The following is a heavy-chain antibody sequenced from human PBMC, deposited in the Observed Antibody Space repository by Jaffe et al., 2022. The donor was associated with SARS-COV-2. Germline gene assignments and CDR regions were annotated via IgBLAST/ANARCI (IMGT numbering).Heavy chain of an antibody. CDR3: ARDRGLYSSSSHWFDP. D-gene: IGHD6-6*01. CDR1: GYTFTSYA. CDR2: INAGNGNT. V-gene: IGHV1-3*01. Sequence: QVQLVQSGAEVKKPGASVKVSCKASGYTFTSYAMHWVRQAPGQRLEWMGWINAGNGNTKYSQKFQGRVTITRDTSASTAYMELSSLRSEDTAVYYCARDRGLYSSSSHWFDPWGQGTLVTVSS. J-gene: IGHJ5*02.